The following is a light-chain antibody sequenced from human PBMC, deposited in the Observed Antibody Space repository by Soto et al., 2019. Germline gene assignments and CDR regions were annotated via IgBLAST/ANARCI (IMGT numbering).Light chain of an antibody. CDR3: QPLDSSPRT. V-gene: IGKV3-20*01. Sequence: QSPSTQTLSPGEKTTISSRDIQSVCSTYLAWYQQKPGQAPRLLIYGASSRATGIPDRFSVSGSGADFTLTINRLVPEDFAVYYCQPLDSSPRTFGQGPKVAIK. CDR2: GAS. CDR1: QSVCSTY. J-gene: IGKJ1*01.